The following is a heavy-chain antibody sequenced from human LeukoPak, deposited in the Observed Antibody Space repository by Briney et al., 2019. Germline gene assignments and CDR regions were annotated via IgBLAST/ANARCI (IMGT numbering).Heavy chain of an antibody. V-gene: IGHV1-24*01. J-gene: IGHJ6*02. Sequence: ASVKVSCKVSGYTLTELSMHWVRQAPGKGLEWMGGFDSEDGETIYAQKFQGRVTMTEDTSTDTAYMELSSLRSEDTAVYYCALSKGSCSTSCYRVDYGMDVWGQGTTVTVSS. CDR1: GYTLTELS. D-gene: IGHD2-2*01. CDR2: FDSEDGET. CDR3: ALSKGSCSTSCYRVDYGMDV.